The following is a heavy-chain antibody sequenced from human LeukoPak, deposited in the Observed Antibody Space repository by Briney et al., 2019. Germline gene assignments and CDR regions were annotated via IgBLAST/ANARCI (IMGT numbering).Heavy chain of an antibody. CDR1: GGSISSYY. Sequence: SETLSLTCTVSGGSISSYYWSWIRPPPGKGLEWIGEINHSGSTNYNPSLKSRVTISVDTSKNQFSLKLSSVTAADTAVYYCARGSRYTAMVNWGQGTLVTVSS. D-gene: IGHD5-18*01. V-gene: IGHV4-34*01. CDR3: ARGSRYTAMVN. CDR2: INHSGST. J-gene: IGHJ4*02.